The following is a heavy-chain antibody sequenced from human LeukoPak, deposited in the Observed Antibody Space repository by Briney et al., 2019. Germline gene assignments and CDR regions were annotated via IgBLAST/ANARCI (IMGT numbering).Heavy chain of an antibody. CDR1: GGSVSSSTYY. V-gene: IGHV4-39*02. D-gene: IGHD3-22*01. CDR3: ARFSNSSSHYGMDV. CDR2: VYYTGST. Sequence: SETLSLTCTVSGGSVSSSTYYWAWIRQPPGKGLEWIGSVYYTGSTYYNPSLESRVTMSADTSKNHFSLKLRSVTAADTAVYYCARFSNSSSHYGMDVWGQGTTVTVSS. J-gene: IGHJ6*02.